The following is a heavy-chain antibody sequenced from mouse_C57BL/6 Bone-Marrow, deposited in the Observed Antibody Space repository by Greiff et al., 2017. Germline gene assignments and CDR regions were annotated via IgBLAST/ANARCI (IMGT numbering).Heavy chain of an antibody. CDR1: GFSLTSYG. V-gene: IGHV2-2*01. J-gene: IGHJ2*01. CDR3: ARESHYYGSSYDYFDY. CDR2: IWSGGST. Sequence: QVQLQQSGPGLVQPSQSLSITCTVSGFSLTSYGVHWVRQSPGKGLEWLGVIWSGGSTDYNAAFISRLSISKDNSKSQVFFKMNSLQADDTAIYYCARESHYYGSSYDYFDYWGQGTTLTVSS. D-gene: IGHD1-1*01.